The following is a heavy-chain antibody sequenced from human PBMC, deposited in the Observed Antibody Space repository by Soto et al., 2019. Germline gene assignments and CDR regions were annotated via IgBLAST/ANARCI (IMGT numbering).Heavy chain of an antibody. J-gene: IGHJ6*02. V-gene: IGHV3-33*01. CDR2: ILNDGSNR. D-gene: IGHD3-10*01. CDR3: ARDDEYSGNGMDV. CDR1: EFTFSNYG. Sequence: QVQLVESGGGVVQPGRSLRLSCAASEFTFSNYGMHWVRQAPGKGLEWVAVILNDGSNRYHADSVKDRFTISRDNSKNTLELQMNSQRAEDTDVYYCARDDEYSGNGMDVWGQGTTVTVS.